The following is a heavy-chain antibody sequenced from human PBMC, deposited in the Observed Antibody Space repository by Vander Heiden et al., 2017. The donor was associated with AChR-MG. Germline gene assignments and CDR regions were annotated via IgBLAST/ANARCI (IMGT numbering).Heavy chain of an antibody. Sequence: EVQLVESGGGLVQPGGSLRLSCAASGFPFSRYAMSWVRQAPGKGLEWVSGISGSGGSTNYADSVKGRFTISRDNSKNTLYVQMNSLRVEDTAVYYCAKGDGNLRGRYFDLWGRGTLVTVSS. CDR3: AKGDGNLRGRYFDL. D-gene: IGHD4-17*01. V-gene: IGHV3-23*04. CDR2: ISGSGGST. CDR1: GFPFSRYA. J-gene: IGHJ2*01.